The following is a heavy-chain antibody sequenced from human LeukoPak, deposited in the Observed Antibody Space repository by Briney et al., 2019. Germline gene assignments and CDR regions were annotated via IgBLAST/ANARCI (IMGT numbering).Heavy chain of an antibody. D-gene: IGHD6-13*01. V-gene: IGHV3-23*01. Sequence: GGSLRLSCAASGFTFSHYAMSWVPQAPGKSLERGADISGSGSDTFYADSVKGRFTISRDNSKNTLYLQMSSLRAEDTAVYYCANVIIVAAGYEYFQHWGQGTLVSVSP. J-gene: IGHJ1*01. CDR3: ANVIIVAAGYEYFQH. CDR2: ISGSGSDT. CDR1: GFTFSHYA.